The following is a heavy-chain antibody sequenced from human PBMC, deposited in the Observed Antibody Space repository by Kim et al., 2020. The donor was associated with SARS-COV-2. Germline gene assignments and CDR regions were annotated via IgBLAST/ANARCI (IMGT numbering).Heavy chain of an antibody. CDR2: IRSDTST. Sequence: GESLRLSCAASGFTFSNYAMSWVRQAPGKGLEWVSSIRSDTSTQYADSVKGRFTISRDNSKNTVYLQINSLRAEDTAIYYCAKASNWNHDYWGQGTLVTV. CDR3: AKASNWNHDY. V-gene: IGHV3-23*01. J-gene: IGHJ4*02. CDR1: GFTFSNYA. D-gene: IGHD1-20*01.